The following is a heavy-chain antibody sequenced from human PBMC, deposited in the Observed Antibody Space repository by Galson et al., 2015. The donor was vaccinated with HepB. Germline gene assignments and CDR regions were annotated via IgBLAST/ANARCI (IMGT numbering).Heavy chain of an antibody. CDR1: GGSISSDY. V-gene: IGHV4-59*08. CDR3: ARQTTLWFGELSVPAYFDL. J-gene: IGHJ2*01. CDR2: VYYSGNT. Sequence: ETLSLTCSVSGGSISSDYWSWVRQPPGKGLEWIVSVYYSGNTNYNPSLKSRVTISVDTSKKQFSLRLTSVTAADTAVCYCARQTTLWFGELSVPAYFDLWGRGTLVTVSA. D-gene: IGHD3-10*01.